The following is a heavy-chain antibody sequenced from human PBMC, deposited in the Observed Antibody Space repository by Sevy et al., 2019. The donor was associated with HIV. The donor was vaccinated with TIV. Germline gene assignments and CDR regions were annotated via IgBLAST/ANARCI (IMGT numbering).Heavy chain of an antibody. CDR3: ARDAVLYSSSWRFDY. CDR2: IKQDGSEE. J-gene: IGHJ4*02. V-gene: IGHV3-7*03. CDR1: GFTFSTYW. D-gene: IGHD6-13*01. Sequence: GGSLRLSCAASGFTFSTYWMNWVRLAPGKGLEWVANIKQDGSEEYYVDSVRGRFTISRDNAKNSLYLQMNSLRAEDTAVYYCARDAVLYSSSWRFDYWGQGTLVTVSS.